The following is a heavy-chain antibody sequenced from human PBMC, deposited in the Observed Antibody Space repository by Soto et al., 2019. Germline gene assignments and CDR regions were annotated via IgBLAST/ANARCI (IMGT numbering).Heavy chain of an antibody. J-gene: IGHJ4*02. CDR3: ARPNWNDGSWY. D-gene: IGHD1-1*01. Sequence: TSETLSLTCTVSGGSISSYYWNWIRQPPGKGLEWIGYIYYSGSTNYNPSLKSRVTISIDTSKNQISLKLSSVTAADTAVYYCARPNWNDGSWYWGQGTLVTVSS. CDR2: IYYSGST. CDR1: GGSISSYY. V-gene: IGHV4-59*01.